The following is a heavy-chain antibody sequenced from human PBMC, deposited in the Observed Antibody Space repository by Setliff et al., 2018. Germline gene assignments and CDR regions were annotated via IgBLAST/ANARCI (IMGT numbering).Heavy chain of an antibody. D-gene: IGHD2-21*02. V-gene: IGHV3-7*01. CDR2: INHDGIEK. J-gene: IGHJ5*02. CDR3: VRGGEGRDDSNSGS. Sequence: GGSLRLSCAASGFSFRDSWMSRVRQAPGKGLEWVANINHDGIEKYYVDSVKGRFTISRDNAKNSLYLQMNSLRAEDTAVYYCVRGGEGRDDSNSGSWGQGTLVTVSS. CDR1: GFSFRDSW.